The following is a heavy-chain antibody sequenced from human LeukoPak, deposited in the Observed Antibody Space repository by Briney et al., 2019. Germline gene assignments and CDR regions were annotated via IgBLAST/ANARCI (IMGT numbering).Heavy chain of an antibody. CDR2: IYHSGST. CDR1: GGSISSSNW. Sequence: SETLSLTCAVSGGSISSSNWWSWVRQPPGKGLEWIGEIYHSGSTNYNPSLKSRVTMSVDTSKNQFSLKLSSVTAADTAVYYCAATFCSGGSCYFNAFDIWGQGTMVTVSS. CDR3: AATFCSGGSCYFNAFDI. V-gene: IGHV4-4*02. D-gene: IGHD2-15*01. J-gene: IGHJ3*02.